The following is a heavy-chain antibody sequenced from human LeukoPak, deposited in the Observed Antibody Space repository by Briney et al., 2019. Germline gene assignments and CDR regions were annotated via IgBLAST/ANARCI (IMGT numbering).Heavy chain of an antibody. J-gene: IGHJ1*01. V-gene: IGHV3-7*01. D-gene: IGHD1-1*01. CDR2: INQDGSGK. CDR3: AEGTTG. Sequence: QAGGSLRLSCATSGFTFSRHWMSWVRQAPGKGLEWVANINQDGSGKYYVDSVKGRFTISRDNAKNSLYLQMNSLRSEDTAIYYCAEGTTGWGQGTLVTASS. CDR1: GFTFSRHW.